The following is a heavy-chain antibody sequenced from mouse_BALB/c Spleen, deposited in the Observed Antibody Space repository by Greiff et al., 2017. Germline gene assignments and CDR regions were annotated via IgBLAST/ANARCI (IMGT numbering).Heavy chain of an antibody. J-gene: IGHJ2*01. CDR2: ISYSGST. D-gene: IGHD1-2*01. CDR3: ARAYYGLYYFDY. V-gene: IGHV3-2*02. Sequence: VQLQQSGPGLVKPSQSLSLTCTVTGYSITSDYAWNWIRQFPGNKLEWMGYISYSGSTSYNPSLKSRISITRDTSKNQFFLQLNSVTTEDTATYYCARAYYGLYYFDYWGQGTTLTVSS. CDR1: GYSITSDYA.